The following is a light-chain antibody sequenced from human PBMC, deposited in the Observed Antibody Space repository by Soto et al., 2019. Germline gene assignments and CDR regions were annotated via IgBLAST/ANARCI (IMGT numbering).Light chain of an antibody. CDR1: QSVSSSY. J-gene: IGKJ1*01. Sequence: EIALTQSPSTVSVSTGETATLSCRASQSVSSSYLAWYQQKPPQAPTILIYGASTRAHGIPATFSGSGSATAVSTPTSRLEHADFAVSYCQQYGSLAPCTFGQGTKVDIK. CDR3: QQYGSLAPCT. CDR2: GAS. V-gene: IGKV3-20*01.